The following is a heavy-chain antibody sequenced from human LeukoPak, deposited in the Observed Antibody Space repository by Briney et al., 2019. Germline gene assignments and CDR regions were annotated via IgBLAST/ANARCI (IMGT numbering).Heavy chain of an antibody. D-gene: IGHD2-15*01. Sequence: GGSLRLSCAASGFTFSSYSMNWVRQAPGKGLEWVSSISSSSSYIYYADSVKGRFTISRDNAKNSLYLQMNSLRAEDTAVYYCARDTPEYCSGGSCYKIWGQGTLVTVSS. CDR1: GFTFSSYS. CDR2: ISSSSSYI. V-gene: IGHV3-21*01. J-gene: IGHJ4*02. CDR3: ARDTPEYCSGGSCYKI.